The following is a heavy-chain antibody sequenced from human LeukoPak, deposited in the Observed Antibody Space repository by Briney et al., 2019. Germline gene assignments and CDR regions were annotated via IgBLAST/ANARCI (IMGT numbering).Heavy chain of an antibody. CDR1: GFTFTRFN. CDR2: ISGSGGAT. D-gene: IGHD3-10*01. J-gene: IGHJ4*02. Sequence: GGSLRLSCAASGFTFTRFNMNWVRQAPGKGLEWVSAISGSGGATYYADSVKGRFTMSRDNSKNTLYLQMNSLRAEDTAVYYCAKGAYYHGSGRYFDYWGQGTLVTISS. CDR3: AKGAYYHGSGRYFDY. V-gene: IGHV3-23*01.